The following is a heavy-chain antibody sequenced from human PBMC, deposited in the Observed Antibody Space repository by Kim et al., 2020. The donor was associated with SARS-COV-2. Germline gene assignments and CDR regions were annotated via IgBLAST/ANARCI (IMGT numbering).Heavy chain of an antibody. Sequence: SETLSLTCTVSGGSISSGGYYWSWIRQHPGKGLEWIGYIYYSGSTYYNPSLKSRVTISVDTSKNQFSLKLSSVTAADTAVYYCARAYYDSSGYFDYWGQGTLVTVSS. CDR1: GGSISSGGYY. CDR2: IYYSGST. J-gene: IGHJ4*02. CDR3: ARAYYDSSGYFDY. D-gene: IGHD3-22*01. V-gene: IGHV4-31*03.